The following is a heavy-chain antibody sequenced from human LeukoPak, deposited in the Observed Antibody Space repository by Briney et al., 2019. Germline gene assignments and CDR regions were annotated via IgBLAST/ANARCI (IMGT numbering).Heavy chain of an antibody. D-gene: IGHD3-22*01. Sequence: GGSLRLSCAASGFTVSSNYMSWVRQAPGKGLEWVSVIYSGGSTYYADSVKGRFTISRDNSKNTLYLQMNSLRAEDTAVYYCASYYDSSGYYYFDYWGQGTLVTVSS. CDR3: ASYYDSSGYYYFDY. CDR1: GFTVSSNY. V-gene: IGHV3-53*01. J-gene: IGHJ4*02. CDR2: IYSGGST.